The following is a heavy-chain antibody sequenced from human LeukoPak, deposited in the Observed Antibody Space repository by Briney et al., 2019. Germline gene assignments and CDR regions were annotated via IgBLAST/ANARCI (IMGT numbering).Heavy chain of an antibody. J-gene: IGHJ4*02. CDR2: INGRADEA. CDR3: AKDQGIFDY. Sequence: PGGSLRLSCAASGFTFSNYGMNWVRQAPGKGLEWVSSINGRADEAHHADSVKGRFTISRDNAKNSLYLQMNSLRDEDSAVYYCAKDQGIFDYWGQGTVVTVSS. V-gene: IGHV3-23*01. CDR1: GFTFSNYG.